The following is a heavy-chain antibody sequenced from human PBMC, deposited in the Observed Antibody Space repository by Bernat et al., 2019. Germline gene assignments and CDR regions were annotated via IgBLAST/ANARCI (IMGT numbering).Heavy chain of an antibody. CDR3: ARGLNHGTTDY. CDR2: IYHSGST. J-gene: IGHJ4*02. V-gene: IGHV4-4*02. CDR1: GGSISSSNW. Sequence: QVQLQESGPGLVKPSGTLSLTCAVSGGSISSSNWWSWVRQPPGKGLEWIGEIYHSGSTNYKSSHKSRVTISVDTSKNQFSLKLSSVTAADTAVYYCARGLNHGTTDYWGQGTLVTVSS. D-gene: IGHD1-1*01.